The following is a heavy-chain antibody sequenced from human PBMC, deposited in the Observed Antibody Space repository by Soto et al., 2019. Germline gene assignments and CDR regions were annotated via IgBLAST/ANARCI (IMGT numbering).Heavy chain of an antibody. CDR3: ARGESGFSHYGMDV. J-gene: IGHJ6*02. D-gene: IGHD3-3*01. V-gene: IGHV3-13*01. Sequence: GGSLRLSCAASGFTFSSYDMHWVRQATGKGLEWVSAIGTAGDTYYPGSVKGRFTISRENAKNSLYLQMNSLRAEDTAVYYCARGESGFSHYGMDVWGQGTTVTVSS. CDR2: IGTAGDT. CDR1: GFTFSSYD.